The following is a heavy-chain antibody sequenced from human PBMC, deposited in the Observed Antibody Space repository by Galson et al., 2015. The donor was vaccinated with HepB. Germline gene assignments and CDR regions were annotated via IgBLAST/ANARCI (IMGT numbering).Heavy chain of an antibody. CDR1: GGTFSSYA. V-gene: IGHV1-69*06. J-gene: IGHJ6*02. CDR2: IIPIFGTA. D-gene: IGHD6-6*01. Sequence: SVKVSCKASGGTFSSYAISWVRQAPGQGLEWMGGIIPIFGTANYAQKFQGRVTITADKSTSTAYMELSSLRSEDTAVYYCAREDRWGSSSRREYYYYYGMDVWGQGTTVTVSS. CDR3: AREDRWGSSSRREYYYYYGMDV.